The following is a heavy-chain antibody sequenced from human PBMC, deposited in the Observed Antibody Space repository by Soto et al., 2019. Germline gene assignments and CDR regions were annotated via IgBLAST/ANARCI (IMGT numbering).Heavy chain of an antibody. Sequence: QVQLVQSGPEVKKPGSSVRVSCKASGDTFTNFAFSWVRQAPGQGLEWMGGIVPLLGSTNYARNFQGRVTITADGSTSTAFMELITLRSEDTAVYFCASARGHRGGWYTYFDYWGQGTLVIVSS. CDR1: GDTFTNFA. D-gene: IGHD6-19*01. J-gene: IGHJ4*02. CDR3: ASARGHRGGWYTYFDY. CDR2: IVPLLGST. V-gene: IGHV1-69*01.